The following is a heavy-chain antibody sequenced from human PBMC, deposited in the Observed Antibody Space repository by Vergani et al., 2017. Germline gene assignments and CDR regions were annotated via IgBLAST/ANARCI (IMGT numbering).Heavy chain of an antibody. D-gene: IGHD2-2*01. V-gene: IGHV3-9*01. CDR2: ISWNRGSI. J-gene: IGHJ4*02. Sequence: EVQLVESGGGLVQPGRSLCLSCAASGFSFVDYALTWVRQAPGKGLEWVSGISWNRGSIGYATSVKGRFTFSRDNAKNSLSLQMNSLRAEDTALYYCAKSPAVPDYFDYWGQGTLVTVSS. CDR3: AKSPAVPDYFDY. CDR1: GFSFVDYA.